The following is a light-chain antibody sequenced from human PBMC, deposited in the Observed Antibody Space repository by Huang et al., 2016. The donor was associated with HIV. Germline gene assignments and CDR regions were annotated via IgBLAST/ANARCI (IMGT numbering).Light chain of an antibody. Sequence: EVVLTQSPLSVTVTLGQPASISCTSSQSLMHTDGNTYLSWFHQGPGQSPRRLIYRVSNRESGVPDRFSGSGSGTGVTLRITRVVAEDVGIYYCIQGAHWPPKTFGQGTRVEIK. J-gene: IGKJ1*01. CDR2: RVS. CDR3: IQGAHWPPKT. V-gene: IGKV2-30*02. CDR1: QSLMHTDGNTY.